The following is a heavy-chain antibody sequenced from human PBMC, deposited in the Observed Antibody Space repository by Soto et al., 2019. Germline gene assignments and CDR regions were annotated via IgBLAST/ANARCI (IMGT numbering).Heavy chain of an antibody. CDR1: GFTVSSNY. CDR3: ARMEDSSGYSGWFDP. J-gene: IGHJ5*02. V-gene: IGHV3-66*01. CDR2: IYSGGST. Sequence: EVQLVESGGGLVQPGGSLRLSCAASGFTVSSNYMSWVRQAPGKGLEWVSVIYSGGSTYYADSVKGRFTISRDNSKNTLYLQMNSLRAEDTAVYYCARMEDSSGYSGWFDPWGQGTLVTVSS. D-gene: IGHD3-22*01.